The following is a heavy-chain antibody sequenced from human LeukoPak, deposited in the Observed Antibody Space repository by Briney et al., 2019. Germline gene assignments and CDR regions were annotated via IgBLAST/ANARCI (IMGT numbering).Heavy chain of an antibody. CDR3: ARWPLGY. V-gene: IGHV3-30*04. D-gene: IGHD5-12*01. J-gene: IGHJ4*02. CDR1: GFTFSSYA. CDR2: ISYDGSNK. Sequence: GSLRLSCAASGFTFSSYAMHWVRQAPGKGLEWVAVISYDGSNKYYADSVQGRFTISRDNSKNTLYLQMNSLRAEDTAVYYCARWPLGYWGQGTLVTVSS.